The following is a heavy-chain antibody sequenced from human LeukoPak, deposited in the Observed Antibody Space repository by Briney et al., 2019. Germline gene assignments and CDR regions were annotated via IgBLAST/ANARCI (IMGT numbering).Heavy chain of an antibody. CDR1: ESEFDLHW. CDR2: IYPGDSDT. D-gene: IGHD1-26*01. V-gene: IGHV5-51*01. CDR3: ARRRIIVGATTDAFDI. J-gene: IGHJ3*02. Sequence: GESLKISCQGSESEFDLHWIAWVRQMPGKGLEWVGIIYPGDSDTRYSPSFQGQVTISADKSISTAYLQWSSLKASDTAMHYCARRRIIVGATTDAFDIWGQGTMVTVSS.